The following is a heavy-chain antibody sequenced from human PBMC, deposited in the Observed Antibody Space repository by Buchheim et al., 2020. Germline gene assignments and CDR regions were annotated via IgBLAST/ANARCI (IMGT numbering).Heavy chain of an antibody. D-gene: IGHD4-17*01. V-gene: IGHV3-23*01. CDR3: VKDRDYGDWRFLFDS. CDR2: ITGSGANT. J-gene: IGHJ4*02. CDR1: GFTFSTYA. Sequence: EVQLLESGGGLVQPGGSLRLSCAASGFTFSTYAMAWVRQTPGKGLEGVSGITGSGANTFYADSVRGRFTISRDSSKNTVYLQMNSLRAEDTAIYYCVKDRDYGDWRFLFDSWGQGTL.